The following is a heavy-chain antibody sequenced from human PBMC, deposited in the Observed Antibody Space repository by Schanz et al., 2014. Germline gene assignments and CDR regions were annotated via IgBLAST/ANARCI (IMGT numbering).Heavy chain of an antibody. J-gene: IGHJ4*02. V-gene: IGHV3-NL1*01. D-gene: IGHD2-8*02. CDR3: AKSLESCPGGRCSRGYFDY. CDR2: IFTDGRT. Sequence: QVQLVESGGGVVQPGRSLRLSCAASGFNFGSHGMHWVRQAPGRGLEWVSIIFTDGRTYYADSVKGRFTISRDNFKGALYLQMSSLRAEDTAVYYCAKSLESCPGGRCSRGYFDYWGQGTLVTVSS. CDR1: GFNFGSHG.